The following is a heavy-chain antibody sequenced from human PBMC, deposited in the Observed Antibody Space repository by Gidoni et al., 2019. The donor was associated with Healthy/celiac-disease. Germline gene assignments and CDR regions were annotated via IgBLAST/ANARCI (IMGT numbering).Heavy chain of an antibody. J-gene: IGHJ4*02. CDR1: GGTFSSYA. V-gene: IGHV1-69*04. CDR2: IIPILGIA. Sequence: QVQLVQSGAEVKKPGSSVKVSCKASGGTFSSYAISWGRQAPGQGLEWMGRIIPILGIANYAQKFQGRVTITADKSTSTAYMELSSLRSEDTAVYYCARAAAVAGTTGDYFDYWGQGTLVTVSS. D-gene: IGHD6-19*01. CDR3: ARAAAVAGTTGDYFDY.